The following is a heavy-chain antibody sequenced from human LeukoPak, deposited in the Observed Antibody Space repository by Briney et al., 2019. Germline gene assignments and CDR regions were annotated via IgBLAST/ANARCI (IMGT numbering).Heavy chain of an antibody. J-gene: IGHJ4*02. V-gene: IGHV3-7*04. D-gene: IGHD3-10*01. Sequence: GGSLRLSCVASGFTFSSYWMSWVRQAPGRGLEWVANIKQDGGEKYYVDSVKGLFTISRDNAKNSLYLQMNSLRVDDTAVYYCAREGSLWFGESKADSWGQGTLVTVSS. CDR3: AREGSLWFGESKADS. CDR2: IKQDGGEK. CDR1: GFTFSSYW.